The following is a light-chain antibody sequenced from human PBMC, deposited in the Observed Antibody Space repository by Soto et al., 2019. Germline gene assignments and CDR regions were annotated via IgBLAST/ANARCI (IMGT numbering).Light chain of an antibody. V-gene: IGLV2-14*01. J-gene: IGLJ2*01. Sequence: QSALTQPASVSGSPGQSITLSCTGTSSDVGGYNYVSWYQQHPDKVPKLVIYDVSDRPSGVSNRFSGSKSGNTASLTISGLQAEDEADYYCSSYTSRNTLVFGGGTKLTVL. CDR1: SSDVGGYNY. CDR3: SSYTSRNTLV. CDR2: DVS.